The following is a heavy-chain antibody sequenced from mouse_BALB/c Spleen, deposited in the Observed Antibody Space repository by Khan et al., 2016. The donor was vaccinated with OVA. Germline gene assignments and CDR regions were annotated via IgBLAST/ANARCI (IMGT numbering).Heavy chain of an antibody. CDR1: GFTFSTYG. CDR2: VSTGGGYT. D-gene: IGHD1-1*01. J-gene: IGHJ3*01. V-gene: IGHV5-6*01. CDR3: TRLAYYYDSEGFAY. Sequence: EVELVESGGDLVKPGGSLKLSCAASGFTFSTYGMSWVRPTPDKRLEWVATVSTGGGYTYYPDSVKGRFTIYRNNAKNTLYLEMSGLKSEDTAMFYCTRLAYYYDSEGFAYWGQGTLVTVSA.